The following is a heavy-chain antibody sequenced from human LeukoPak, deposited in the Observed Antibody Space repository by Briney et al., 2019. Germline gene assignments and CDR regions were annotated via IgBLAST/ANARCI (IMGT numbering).Heavy chain of an antibody. Sequence: SETLSLTCTVSGYSINGGNYWAWIRQPPGKGLEWIGSIYRSGSTNYNPSLKSRVTISVDTSKNQFSLKVSSVTAADTAVYYCARGDCSSTICYSPMDVWGKGTTVTVSS. CDR1: GYSINGGNY. CDR2: IYRSGST. J-gene: IGHJ6*03. D-gene: IGHD2-2*01. CDR3: ARGDCSSTICYSPMDV. V-gene: IGHV4-38-2*02.